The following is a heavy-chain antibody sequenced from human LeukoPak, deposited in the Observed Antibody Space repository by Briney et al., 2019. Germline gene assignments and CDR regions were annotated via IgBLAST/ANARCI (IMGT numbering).Heavy chain of an antibody. Sequence: SETLSLTCTVSGGSISSSSYYWGWIRQPPGKGLEWIGYIYYSGSTNYNPSLKSRVTISLDTSKNQFSLKLNSVTAADTAMYYCARSFSPNYCDLLDYWGQGTLVTVSS. CDR2: IYYSGST. CDR3: ARSFSPNYCDLLDY. CDR1: GGSISSSSYY. D-gene: IGHD3-22*01. J-gene: IGHJ4*02. V-gene: IGHV4-61*05.